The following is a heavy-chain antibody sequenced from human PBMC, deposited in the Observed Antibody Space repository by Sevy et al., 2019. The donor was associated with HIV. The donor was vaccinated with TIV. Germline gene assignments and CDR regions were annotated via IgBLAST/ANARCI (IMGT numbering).Heavy chain of an antibody. CDR2: ISSSSYTI. V-gene: IGHV3-48*01. CDR1: GFTFSGYS. D-gene: IGHD2-15*01. J-gene: IGHJ3*01. Sequence: GGSLRLSCAASGFTFSGYSMNWVRQAPGKGLEWVSYISSSSYTIYYADSVKGRFTISRDNSKNTLSLQMHSLRVEDTAVYYCAKDRAVLVGDAFDLWGQGTMVTVSS. CDR3: AKDRAVLVGDAFDL.